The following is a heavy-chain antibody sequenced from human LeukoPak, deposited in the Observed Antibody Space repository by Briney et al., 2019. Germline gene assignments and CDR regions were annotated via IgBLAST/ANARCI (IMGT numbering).Heavy chain of an antibody. CDR2: INQDGSEE. D-gene: IGHD2-2*01. CDR3: ARNARGPGDY. J-gene: IGHJ4*02. V-gene: IGHV3-7*01. CDR1: GLPFSTFS. Sequence: GGSLRLSGAASGLPFSTFSRSWVRQAPGKGLEWVANINQDGSEEYYVDSVKGRFTISRDNAKNSVYLQMNSLRVEDTGIYYCARNARGPGDYWGQGTVVTVSS.